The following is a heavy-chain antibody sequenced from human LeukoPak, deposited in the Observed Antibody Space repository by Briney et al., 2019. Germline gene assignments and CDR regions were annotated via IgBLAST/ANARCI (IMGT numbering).Heavy chain of an antibody. CDR1: GLTLSSYA. V-gene: IGHV3-23*01. J-gene: IGHJ4*02. CDR2: LSGSCGGRRGDT. D-gene: IGHD1-26*01. Sequence: GGPLRLSYAASGLTLSSYAMSGLRQASRKGLDWVLSLSGSCGGRRGDTYYADSVKGRLTISRDTSKNTLYLHMSSLKDGVTAVYYCAKDWSGSSYSQLDCWGQGTLVAVSS. CDR3: AKDWSGSSYSQLDC.